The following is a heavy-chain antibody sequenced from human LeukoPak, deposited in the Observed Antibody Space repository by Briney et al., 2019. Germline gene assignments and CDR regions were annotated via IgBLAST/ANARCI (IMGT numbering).Heavy chain of an antibody. V-gene: IGHV3-66*01. D-gene: IGHD1-26*01. CDR1: GFTVSSNY. CDR3: ARGGWELGRPYYFDY. CDR2: IYSGGST. J-gene: IGHJ4*02. Sequence: PGGSLRLSCAASGFTVSSNYMSWVRQAPGKGLEWVSVIYSGGSTYYADSVKGRFTISRDNAKNTLYLQLNSLRAEDTAVYYCARGGWELGRPYYFDYWGQGTLVTVSS.